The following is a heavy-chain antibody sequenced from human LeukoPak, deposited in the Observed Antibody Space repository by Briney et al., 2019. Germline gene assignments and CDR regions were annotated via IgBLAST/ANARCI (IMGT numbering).Heavy chain of an antibody. CDR3: ARVRDGHNSRTFDY. V-gene: IGHV4-34*01. Sequence: SETLSLTCAVYGGSFSGYYWTWIRQPPGRGLEWIGEVNQIRDTNYNPSLKSRVTISIDTSKNQFSLKLSSVTAADTAVYYCARVRDGHNSRTFDYWGQGTLVTVSS. CDR2: VNQIRDT. J-gene: IGHJ4*02. CDR1: GGSFSGYY. D-gene: IGHD5-24*01.